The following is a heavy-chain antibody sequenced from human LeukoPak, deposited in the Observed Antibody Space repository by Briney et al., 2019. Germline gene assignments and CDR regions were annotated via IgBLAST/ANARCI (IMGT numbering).Heavy chain of an antibody. V-gene: IGHV1-18*01. CDR3: ARDMFPGSSGVVIKNMDI. J-gene: IGHJ6*03. D-gene: IGHD3-3*01. CDR1: GYTFTSYG. Sequence: ASVKVSCKASGYTFTSYGSSWVRQAPGQGLEWMGWISAYNGNTKYAQKLQGRVTMTTDTSTSTAYMELRSLRSDDTAVYYCARDMFPGSSGVVIKNMDIWGKGTTVTVSS. CDR2: ISAYNGNT.